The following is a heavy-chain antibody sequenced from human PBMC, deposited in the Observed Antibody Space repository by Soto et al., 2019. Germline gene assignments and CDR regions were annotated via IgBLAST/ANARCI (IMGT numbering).Heavy chain of an antibody. Sequence: ASVKVSCKASGYTFTGYYMHCVRQAPGQGLEWMGWINPNSGGTNYAQKFQGRVTMTRDTSISTAYMELSRLRSDDTAVYYCARGLAALDYYYYGMDVWGQGTTVTAP. CDR3: ARGLAALDYYYYGMDV. CDR2: INPNSGGT. J-gene: IGHJ6*02. CDR1: GYTFTGYY. D-gene: IGHD6-6*01. V-gene: IGHV1-2*02.